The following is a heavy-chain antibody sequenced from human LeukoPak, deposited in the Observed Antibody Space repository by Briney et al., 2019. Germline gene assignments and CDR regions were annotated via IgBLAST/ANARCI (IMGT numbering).Heavy chain of an antibody. D-gene: IGHD1-26*01. J-gene: IGHJ4*02. Sequence: ASVKISCKVSGYTFTDYYMHWVQQAPGKGLEWMGLVDPEDGETIYAERFQGRVTITADTSTDTAYMELSSLRSEDTAVYYCATVGAVGARPNDYWGQGTLVTVSS. V-gene: IGHV1-69-2*01. CDR3: ATVGAVGARPNDY. CDR1: GYTFTDYY. CDR2: VDPEDGET.